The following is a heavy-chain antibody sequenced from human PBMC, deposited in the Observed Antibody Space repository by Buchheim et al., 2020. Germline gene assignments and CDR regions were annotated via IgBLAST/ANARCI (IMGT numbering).Heavy chain of an antibody. Sequence: QVQLQESGPGLVKPSETLSLTCAVSGYSISSGYYWGWIRQPPGKGLEWIGSIYHSGSTYYNPSLKSRVTISVDTSKNQFSLKLSSVTAADTAVYYCARDFTDSSGYWGQGTL. J-gene: IGHJ4*02. CDR3: ARDFTDSSGY. D-gene: IGHD3-22*01. CDR1: GYSISSGYY. CDR2: IYHSGST. V-gene: IGHV4-38-2*02.